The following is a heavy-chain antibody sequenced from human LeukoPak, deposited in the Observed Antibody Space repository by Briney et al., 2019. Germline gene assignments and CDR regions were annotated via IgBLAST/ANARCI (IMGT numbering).Heavy chain of an antibody. V-gene: IGHV3-7*05. J-gene: IGHJ6*02. CDR3: ARRIRNYDILTGYWGHYYYGMDV. D-gene: IGHD3-9*01. CDR1: GLSFSSYW. Sequence: QPGGSLRLSCVVSGLSFSSYWMNWVRQAPGKGLEWVANIKQDGSEKYYVDSVKGRLTISRDNARNSVYLQMNSLRAEDTAVYYCARRIRNYDILTGYWGHYYYGMDVWGQGTTVTVSS. CDR2: IKQDGSEK.